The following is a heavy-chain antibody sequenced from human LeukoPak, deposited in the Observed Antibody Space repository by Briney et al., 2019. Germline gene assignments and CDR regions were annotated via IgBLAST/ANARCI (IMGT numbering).Heavy chain of an antibody. V-gene: IGHV4-34*01. D-gene: IGHD6-19*01. CDR1: GGSFSGYY. Sequence: PSETLSLTCAVSGGSFSGYYWSWIRQPPGKGLEWIGEINHSGSTNYNPSLKSRVTISVDTSKNQFSLKLSSVTAADTAVYYCARVGGWRPDYWGQGTLVTVSS. CDR2: INHSGST. CDR3: ARVGGWRPDY. J-gene: IGHJ4*02.